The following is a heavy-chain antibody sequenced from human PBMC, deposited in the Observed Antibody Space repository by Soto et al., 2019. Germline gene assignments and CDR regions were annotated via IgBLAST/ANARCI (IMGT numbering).Heavy chain of an antibody. D-gene: IGHD4-17*01. CDR2: IYYSGST. CDR1: GGSITSHY. J-gene: IGHJ4*02. CDR3: ANYPTTVTSDY. Sequence: PSETLSLTCTVSGGSITSHYWSWIRQTPGKGLEWIGYIYYSGSTKYNPSLKSRVTISLDTSQNHVSLTLTSVTAADTAVYYCANYPTTVTSDYWGQGTLVTVSS. V-gene: IGHV4-59*11.